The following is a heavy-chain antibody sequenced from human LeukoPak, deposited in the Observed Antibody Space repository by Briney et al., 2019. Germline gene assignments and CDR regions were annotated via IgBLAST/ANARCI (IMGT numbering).Heavy chain of an antibody. CDR3: ARIRGGNNYHFDY. V-gene: IGHV1-2*02. J-gene: IGHJ4*02. CDR1: GYTFTDYY. CDR2: INPYGGAT. Sequence: ASVKVSCKASGYTFTDYYIHWVGQAPGQELEWVGWINPYGGATNYAQRFQGRVTMTGDTSITTAYMELSRLRSDDTAVYYCARIRGGNNYHFDYWGQGTLVTVSS. D-gene: IGHD1/OR15-1a*01.